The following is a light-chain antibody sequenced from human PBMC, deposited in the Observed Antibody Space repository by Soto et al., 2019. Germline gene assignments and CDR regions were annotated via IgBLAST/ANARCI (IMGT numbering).Light chain of an antibody. J-gene: IGLJ2*01. V-gene: IGLV1-44*01. CDR2: SNN. CDR3: AAWDDSLNGVV. CDR1: SSNIGSNT. Sequence: QSVLTQPPSASGTPGQRVTISCSGSSSNIGSNTVNWDQQLPGTAPKLLLYSNNQRPSGVPDRFSGSKSGTSASLAISGLQSEDEADYYCAAWDDSLNGVVFGGGTKLTVL.